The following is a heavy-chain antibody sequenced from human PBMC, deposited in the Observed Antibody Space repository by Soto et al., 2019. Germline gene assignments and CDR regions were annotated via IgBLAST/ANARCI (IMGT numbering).Heavy chain of an antibody. D-gene: IGHD1-20*01. CDR3: ARERITPLFY. Sequence: QVQLVQSGAEVKKPGSSVKVSCKASGGKFTSNTFSWVRQAPGQGLEWMGRIIPILDVAHYAQKFQGRVTFTADKSTNTTYMELSSLTSGDTAIYYCARERITPLFYWGQGTLVIVSS. V-gene: IGHV1-69*04. CDR1: GGKFTSNT. CDR2: IIPILDVA. J-gene: IGHJ4*02.